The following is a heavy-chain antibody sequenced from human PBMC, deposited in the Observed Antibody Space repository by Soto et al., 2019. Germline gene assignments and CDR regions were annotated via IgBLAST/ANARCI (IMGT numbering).Heavy chain of an antibody. CDR1: GFTFSSYG. D-gene: IGHD5-12*01. J-gene: IGHJ4*02. CDR3: AKDFARSLWSNIVATTDFDY. Sequence: GGSLRLSCAASGFTFSSYGMHWVRQAPGKGLEWVAVISYDGSNKYYADSVKGRFTISRDNSKNTLYLQMNSLRAEDTAVYYCAKDFARSLWSNIVATTDFDYWGQGTLVTVSS. V-gene: IGHV3-30*18. CDR2: ISYDGSNK.